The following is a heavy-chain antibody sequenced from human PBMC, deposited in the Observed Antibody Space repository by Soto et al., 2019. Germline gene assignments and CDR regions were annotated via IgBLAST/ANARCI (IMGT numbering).Heavy chain of an antibody. CDR1: GYTFTSYG. Sequence: ASVKVSCQASGYTFTSYGISWVRQAPGQGLEWMGWISAYNGNTNYAQKLQGRVTMTTDTSTSTAYMELRSLRSDDTAVYYCARDGSFYGGNSEYFQHWGQGTLVTVSS. J-gene: IGHJ1*01. V-gene: IGHV1-18*01. D-gene: IGHD4-17*01. CDR3: ARDGSFYGGNSEYFQH. CDR2: ISAYNGNT.